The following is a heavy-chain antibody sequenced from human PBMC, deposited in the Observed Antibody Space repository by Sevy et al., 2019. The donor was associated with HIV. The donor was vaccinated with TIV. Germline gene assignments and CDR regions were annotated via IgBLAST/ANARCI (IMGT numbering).Heavy chain of an antibody. Sequence: SKTLSLTCTVSGGSISSYYWSWIRQPPGKGLEWIGYIYYSGSTNYNPSLKSRVTISVDTSKNQFSLKLSSVTAADTAVYYCARDKGGPFDYWGQGTLVTVSS. CDR1: GGSISSYY. J-gene: IGHJ4*02. CDR3: ARDKGGPFDY. CDR2: IYYSGST. V-gene: IGHV4-59*01. D-gene: IGHD3-16*01.